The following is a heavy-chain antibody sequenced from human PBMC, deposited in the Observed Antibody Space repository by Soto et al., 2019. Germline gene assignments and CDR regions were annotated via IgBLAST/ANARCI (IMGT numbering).Heavy chain of an antibody. D-gene: IGHD6-6*01. V-gene: IGHV4-31*03. CDR2: IYDSESA. Sequence: QVQLHESGPGLVKASQTLSLICNVSGESISSGGYYWSWIRHHPGKGLEWIGYIYDSESAYYNQSLKGRVTISMDTSKNHFAMKLSSVTAADTAVYYCARASSSSSAADYWGQGTLITVSS. CDR1: GESISSGGYY. CDR3: ARASSSSSAADY. J-gene: IGHJ4*02.